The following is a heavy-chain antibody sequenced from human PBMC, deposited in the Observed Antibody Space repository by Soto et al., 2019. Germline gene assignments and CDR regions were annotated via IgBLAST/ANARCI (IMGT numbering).Heavy chain of an antibody. D-gene: IGHD6-13*01. CDR3: ARGSSGYISSWYYFDY. Sequence: GVSQRISCEASGFNFTNYALSWVRQAKGKGLEWVATISGIGGSTYLADSVKGRLSISRDNSKNTVSLLMNSLRAEDTAVYFCARGSSGYISSWYYFDYWGRGTLVTVSS. J-gene: IGHJ4*02. V-gene: IGHV3-23*01. CDR1: GFNFTNYA. CDR2: ISGIGGST.